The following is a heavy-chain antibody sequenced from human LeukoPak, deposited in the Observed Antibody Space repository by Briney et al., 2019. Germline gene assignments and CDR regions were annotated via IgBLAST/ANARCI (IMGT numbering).Heavy chain of an antibody. J-gene: IGHJ5*02. D-gene: IGHD3-10*02. Sequence: PGGSLRLSCAASRFTFSVHWMHWVRQAPGKGLEWVSRINPDESDKAYAESVKGRFTISRDNAKSTLYLQMNSLRVEDTAVYYCARDRVATIFTYHPIFDPWGPGTLVTVSS. CDR1: RFTFSVHW. V-gene: IGHV3-74*01. CDR2: INPDESDK. CDR3: ARDRVATIFTYHPIFDP.